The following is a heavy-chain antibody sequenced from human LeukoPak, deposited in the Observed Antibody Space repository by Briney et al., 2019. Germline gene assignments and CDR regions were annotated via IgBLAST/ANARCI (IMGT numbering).Heavy chain of an antibody. D-gene: IGHD3-16*01. J-gene: IGHJ3*02. V-gene: IGHV3-30*18. CDR1: GFTFSSYG. Sequence: GGSLRLSCAASGFTFSSYGMHWVRQAPGKGLEWVAVISYDGSNKYYADSVKGRFTISRDNSKNTLYLQMNSLRAEDTAVYYCAKSLGGILSGAFDIWGQGTMVTVSS. CDR3: AKSLGGILSGAFDI. CDR2: ISYDGSNK.